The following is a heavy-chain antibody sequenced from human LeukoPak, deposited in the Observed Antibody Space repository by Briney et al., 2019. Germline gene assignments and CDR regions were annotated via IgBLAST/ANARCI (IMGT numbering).Heavy chain of an antibody. Sequence: KGGESLKISCTGSGYSFTSYWIGWVRQMPGKGLEWMGIIYPGDSDTRYSPSFQGQVTISADKSISTAYLQWSSLKASDTAMYYCATPPIGYCSGGSCYSIHDAFDIWGQGTMVTVSS. J-gene: IGHJ3*02. CDR1: GYSFTSYW. CDR2: IYPGDSDT. D-gene: IGHD2-15*01. CDR3: ATPPIGYCSGGSCYSIHDAFDI. V-gene: IGHV5-51*01.